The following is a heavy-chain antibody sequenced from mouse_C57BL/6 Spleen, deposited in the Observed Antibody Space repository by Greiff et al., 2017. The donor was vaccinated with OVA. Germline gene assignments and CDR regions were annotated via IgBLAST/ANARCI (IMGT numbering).Heavy chain of an antibody. CDR1: GYSFTGYY. D-gene: IGHD3-3*01. J-gene: IGHJ2*01. V-gene: IGHV1-42*01. Sequence: VHVKQSGPELVKPGASVKISCKASGYSFTGYYMNWVKQSPEKSLEWIGEINPSTGGTTYNQKFKAKATLTVDKSSSTAYMQLKSLTSEDSAVYYGAKGDVDYWGQGTTLTVSS. CDR3: AKGDVDY. CDR2: INPSTGGT.